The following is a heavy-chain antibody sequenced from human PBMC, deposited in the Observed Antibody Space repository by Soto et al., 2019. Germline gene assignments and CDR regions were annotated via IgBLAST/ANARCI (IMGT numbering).Heavy chain of an antibody. CDR1: GATFISFD. CDR3: ASQHRCTGYYIAFDY. Sequence: QVQLLQSGAEVKKPGASLKVSCKASGATFISFDFSWVRQAPGQGLEWMGGISTFFDKIKFARKFQGRVTLTADESTGTAYMELNSLTSDDTAVYYCASQHRCTGYYIAFDYWGQGTLVIVSS. J-gene: IGHJ4*02. CDR2: ISTFFDKI. V-gene: IGHV1-69*01. D-gene: IGHD3-9*01.